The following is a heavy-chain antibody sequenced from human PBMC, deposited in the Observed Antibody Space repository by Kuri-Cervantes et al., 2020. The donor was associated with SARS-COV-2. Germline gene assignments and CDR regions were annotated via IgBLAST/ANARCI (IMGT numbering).Heavy chain of an antibody. CDR2: ISYDGSNK. J-gene: IGHJ4*02. CDR1: GFTFSSYG. Sequence: GGSLRLSCAASGFTFSSYGMHWVRQAPGKGLEWVAVISYDGSNKYYADSVKGRFTTSRDNSKNTLYLQMNSLRAEDTAVYYCAKEYSGSWGYGYWGQGTLVTVSS. CDR3: AKEYSGSWGYGY. D-gene: IGHD1-26*01. V-gene: IGHV3-30*18.